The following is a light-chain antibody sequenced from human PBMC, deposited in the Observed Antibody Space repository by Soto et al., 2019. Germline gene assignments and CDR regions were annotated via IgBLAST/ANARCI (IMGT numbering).Light chain of an antibody. CDR3: QQRSNLPFT. CDR2: DAS. J-gene: IGKJ4*01. CDR1: QSVSSY. V-gene: IGKV3-11*01. Sequence: EIVLTQSPATLSLSPGERATLSCRASQSVSSYLAWYQQKPGQAPRLLIYDASNRATGIPARFSGSGSGTDFTLTISSLEPEDFAVYYCQQRSNLPFTFGGGTNVEIQ.